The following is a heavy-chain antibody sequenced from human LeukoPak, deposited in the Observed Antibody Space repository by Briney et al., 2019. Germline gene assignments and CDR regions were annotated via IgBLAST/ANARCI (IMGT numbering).Heavy chain of an antibody. D-gene: IGHD3-10*01. J-gene: IGHJ4*02. CDR3: ARAIWFGELLSYYFDY. Sequence: ASVKVSCKASGYTSTSYGISWVRQAPGQGLEWMGWISAYNGNTNYAQKLQGRVTMTTDTSTSTAYMELRSLRSDDTAVYYCARAIWFGELLSYYFDYWGQGTLVTVSS. CDR1: GYTSTSYG. V-gene: IGHV1-18*01. CDR2: ISAYNGNT.